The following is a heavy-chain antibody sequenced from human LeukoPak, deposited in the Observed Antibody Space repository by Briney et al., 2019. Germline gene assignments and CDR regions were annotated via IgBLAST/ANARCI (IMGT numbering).Heavy chain of an antibody. V-gene: IGHV4-61*05. CDR2: IYNIGSV. CDR3: ATNSSGSALDY. CDR1: GASTDRRVSTNSYY. J-gene: IGHJ4*02. Sequence: PSETLSLTCTVSGASTDRRVSTNSYYWSWIRQFPGKGLEWIGNIYNIGSVTYKPFLRSRVTMSIDMSKKQLSLRLTSVTAADTAVYFCATNSSGSALDYWGQGILVTVSS. D-gene: IGHD3-22*01.